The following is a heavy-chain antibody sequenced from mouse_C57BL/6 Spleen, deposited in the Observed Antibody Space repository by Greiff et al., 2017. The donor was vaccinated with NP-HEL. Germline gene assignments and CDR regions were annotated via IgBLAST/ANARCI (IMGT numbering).Heavy chain of an antibody. CDR3: ARGYYCSSTRWYAMDY. V-gene: IGHV1-52*01. D-gene: IGHD1-1*01. CDR1: GYTFTSYW. J-gene: IGHJ4*01. CDR2: IDPSDSET. Sequence: VQLQQPGAELVRPGSSVKLSCKASGYTFTSYWMHWVKQRPIQGLEWIGNIDPSDSETHYNQKFKDKATLTVDKSSSTAYMQLSSLTSEDSAVYYCARGYYCSSTRWYAMDYWGQGTSVTVSS.